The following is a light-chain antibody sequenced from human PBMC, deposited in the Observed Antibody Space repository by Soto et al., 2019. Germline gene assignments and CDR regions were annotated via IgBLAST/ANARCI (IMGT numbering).Light chain of an antibody. CDR1: QRVRSY. V-gene: IGKV3-11*01. Sequence: TMSRAAVSLSPGESRTLSFRASQRVRSYLACYQQKPGQAPRLLIYDASNRATGIPARFSGSGSGTDFTLSSSSLPPEDFAVYYCQPPRNRPAFAEGTKVDI. CDR2: DAS. CDR3: QPPRNRPA. J-gene: IGKJ1*01.